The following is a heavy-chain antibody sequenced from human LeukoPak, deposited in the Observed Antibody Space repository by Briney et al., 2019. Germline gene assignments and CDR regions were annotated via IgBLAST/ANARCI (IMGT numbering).Heavy chain of an antibody. D-gene: IGHD2/OR15-2a*01. CDR1: GFTFSSYW. J-gene: IGHJ4*02. Sequence: GGSLRLSCAASGFTFSSYWMHWVRQAPGKGLVWVSRISTDGSTTTYADSVKGRFTISRDNAQNSLSLQMNSLRVEDTAVYYCARDRQVHISMDFVEYWGQGALVTVSS. CDR2: ISTDGSTT. V-gene: IGHV3-74*01. CDR3: ARDRQVHISMDFVEY.